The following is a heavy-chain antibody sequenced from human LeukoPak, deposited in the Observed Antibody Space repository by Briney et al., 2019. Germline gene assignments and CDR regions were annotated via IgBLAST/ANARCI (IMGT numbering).Heavy chain of an antibody. D-gene: IGHD3-22*01. Sequence: PGGSLRLSCAASGFTFSRYYMGWVRQAPGKRLEWVAYMNQGGSQKYYVDSVQGRLTISRDNPRNSLYLQINSLGAEDTAVYYCARAGQDDRGRYYGFDVWGQGTTVTVS. CDR3: ARAGQDDRGRYYGFDV. J-gene: IGHJ6*02. V-gene: IGHV3-7*04. CDR2: MNQGGSQK. CDR1: GFTFSRYY.